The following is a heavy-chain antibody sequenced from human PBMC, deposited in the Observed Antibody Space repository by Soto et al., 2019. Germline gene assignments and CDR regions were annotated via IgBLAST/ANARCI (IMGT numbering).Heavy chain of an antibody. Sequence: SLKNSCECSLYSFTSYWIGLVLNMPFKVLELMGMIYPGDSDTRYSPSFQGQVTISADKSISTAYLQWSSLKASDTAMYYCARHIDGITMVRGVKGAPYSYMEVWGKGTTVTVSS. CDR1: LYSFTSYW. CDR3: ARHIDGITMVRGVKGAPYSYMEV. CDR2: IYPGDSDT. D-gene: IGHD3-10*01. J-gene: IGHJ6*03. V-gene: IGHV5-51*01.